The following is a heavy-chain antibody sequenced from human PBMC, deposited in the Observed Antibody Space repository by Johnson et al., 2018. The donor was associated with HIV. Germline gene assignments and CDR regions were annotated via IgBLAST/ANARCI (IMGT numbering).Heavy chain of an antibody. V-gene: IGHV3-66*02. CDR3: ARDLRIYSSSTIRGDAFDI. D-gene: IGHD6-13*01. Sequence: VQLVESGGGLVQPGGSLRLSCAASGFTVSSNYMSWVRQAPGKGLEWVSVIYSGGSTYYADSVKGRFTISRDNSKNTLYLQMNSLRAEDTAVYYCARDLRIYSSSTIRGDAFDIWGQGTMVTVSS. CDR2: IYSGGST. CDR1: GFTVSSNY. J-gene: IGHJ3*02.